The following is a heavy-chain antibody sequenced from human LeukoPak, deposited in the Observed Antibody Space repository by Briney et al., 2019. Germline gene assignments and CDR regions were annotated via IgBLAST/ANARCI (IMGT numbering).Heavy chain of an antibody. CDR2: IYYSAST. V-gene: IGHV4-59*01. Sequence: KPSAALSLTCPVSGVSMSSYYWSWIRPPPGKALEWIVYIYYSASTNYPPSLKSRVSISVDTSKNQFSLKLSSVTAADTAVYYCAAIVVAAPAAFDIWGQGTMVTVSS. D-gene: IGHD6-19*01. CDR1: GVSMSSYY. J-gene: IGHJ3*02. CDR3: AAIVVAAPAAFDI.